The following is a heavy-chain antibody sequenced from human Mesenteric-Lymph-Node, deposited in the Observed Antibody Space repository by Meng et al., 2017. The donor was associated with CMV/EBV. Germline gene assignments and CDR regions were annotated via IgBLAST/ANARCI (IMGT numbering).Heavy chain of an antibody. D-gene: IGHD6-13*01. Sequence: SGFTFSDYYMSWIRQAPGKGLEWVSYISSSGSTIYYADSVKGRFTISRDNAKNSLYLQMNSLRAEDTAVYYCARDRYSSSWYRYFDYWGQGTLVTVSS. V-gene: IGHV3-11*04. CDR3: ARDRYSSSWYRYFDY. J-gene: IGHJ4*02. CDR2: ISSSGSTI. CDR1: GFTFSDYY.